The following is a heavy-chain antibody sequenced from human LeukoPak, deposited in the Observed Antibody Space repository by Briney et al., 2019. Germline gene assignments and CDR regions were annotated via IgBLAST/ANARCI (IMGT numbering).Heavy chain of an antibody. V-gene: IGHV3-7*01. Sequence: GGSLRLSCAASGFTFSSYWMSWVRQAPGKGLEWVANIKQDGSEKYYVDSVKGRFTISRDNAKNSLYLQMNSLRAEDTAVYYCAREGPYAQKAPIDYWGQGTLVTVSS. D-gene: IGHD2-2*01. CDR1: GFTFSSYW. CDR3: AREGPYAQKAPIDY. J-gene: IGHJ4*02. CDR2: IKQDGSEK.